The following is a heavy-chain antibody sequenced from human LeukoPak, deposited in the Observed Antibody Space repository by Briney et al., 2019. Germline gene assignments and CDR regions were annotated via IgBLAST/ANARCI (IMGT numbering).Heavy chain of an antibody. Sequence: GGSLRLSCAASGFTFSSYSMNWVRQAPGKGLEWVSYISSSSSTIYYADSVKGRFTISRDNAKNSLYLQMNSLRDEDTAVYYCAKAAVRITMIVVVIHPFDPWGQGTLVTVSS. J-gene: IGHJ5*02. CDR2: ISSSSSTI. D-gene: IGHD3-22*01. CDR1: GFTFSSYS. CDR3: AKAAVRITMIVVVIHPFDP. V-gene: IGHV3-48*02.